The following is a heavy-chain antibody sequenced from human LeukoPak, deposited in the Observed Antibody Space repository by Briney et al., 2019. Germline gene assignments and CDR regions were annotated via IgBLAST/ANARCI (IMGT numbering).Heavy chain of an antibody. CDR1: GGSFSGYY. Sequence: SETLSLTCAVYGGSFSGYYWSWNRQPPGEGLEWIGEINHSGSTNYNPSLKSRVTISVDTSKNQFSLKLNSVTAADTAVYYCARGGSLSAARLGYWGQGTLVTVSS. V-gene: IGHV4-34*01. CDR2: INHSGST. J-gene: IGHJ4*02. D-gene: IGHD6-6*01. CDR3: ARGGSLSAARLGY.